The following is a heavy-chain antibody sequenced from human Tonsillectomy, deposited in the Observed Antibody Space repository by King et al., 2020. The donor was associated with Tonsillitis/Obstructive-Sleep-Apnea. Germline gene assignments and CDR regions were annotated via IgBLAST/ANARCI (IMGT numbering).Heavy chain of an antibody. CDR2: IYWDDDK. J-gene: IGHJ6*03. CDR3: ARAYYDFWSGYYGTYYYYYMDV. Sequence: ITLKESGPTLVKPTQTLTLTCTFSGFSLSTSGVGVGCIRQPPGKALEWLALIYWDDDKRYSPSLKSRLTITKDTSKNQVVLTMTNMDPVDTATYYCARAYYDFWSGYYGTYYYYYMDVWGKGTTVTVSS. D-gene: IGHD3-3*01. V-gene: IGHV2-5*02. CDR1: GFSLSTSGVG.